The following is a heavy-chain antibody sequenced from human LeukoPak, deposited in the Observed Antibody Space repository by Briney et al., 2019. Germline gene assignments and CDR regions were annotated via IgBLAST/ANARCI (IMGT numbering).Heavy chain of an antibody. Sequence: SETLSLTCTVSGGSISSYYWSWIRQPPGKGLEWIGYIYYSGSTNYNPSLKSRVTISVDTSKNQFSLKLSSVTAADTAVYYCARHEELYYGDYGNIYYYYGMDVWGQGTTVTVSS. D-gene: IGHD4-17*01. V-gene: IGHV4-59*08. CDR2: IYYSGST. J-gene: IGHJ6*02. CDR1: GGSISSYY. CDR3: ARHEELYYGDYGNIYYYYGMDV.